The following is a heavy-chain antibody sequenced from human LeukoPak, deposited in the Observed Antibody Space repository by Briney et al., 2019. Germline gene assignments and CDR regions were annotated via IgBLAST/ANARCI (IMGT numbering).Heavy chain of an antibody. V-gene: IGHV6-1*01. CDR2: TYAGSS. CDR3: ARGANSTFDI. Sequence: SQTLSLTCAISGDSVSRGAVAWNWIRQSPSRGLEWLGRTYAGSSQYAPSLRNRITISPDTSRNQFSLQLNSVTPGDTALYYCARGANSTFDIWGQGIVVTVSS. J-gene: IGHJ3*02. CDR1: GDSVSRGAVA.